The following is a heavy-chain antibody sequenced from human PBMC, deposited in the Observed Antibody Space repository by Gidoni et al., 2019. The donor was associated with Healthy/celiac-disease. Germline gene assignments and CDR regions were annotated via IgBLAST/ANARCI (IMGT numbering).Heavy chain of an antibody. Sequence: QLQLQESGPGLVKPSETLSLTCTVSGGSISSSRYYWGWIRQPPGKGLEWIGSIYYSGSTYYNPSLKSRVTISVDTSKNQFSLKLSSVTAADTAVYYCAIHSVTIFGVVIIPEFDYWGQGTLVTVSS. D-gene: IGHD3-3*01. CDR1: GGSISSSRYY. V-gene: IGHV4-39*01. CDR2: IYYSGST. CDR3: AIHSVTIFGVVIIPEFDY. J-gene: IGHJ4*02.